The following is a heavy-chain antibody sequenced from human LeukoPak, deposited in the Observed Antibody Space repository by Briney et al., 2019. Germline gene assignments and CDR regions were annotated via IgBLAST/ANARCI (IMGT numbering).Heavy chain of an antibody. CDR2: IWYDGGNK. D-gene: IGHD3-10*01. J-gene: IGHJ4*02. CDR1: GFTFSSYG. Sequence: PGRSLRLSCAASGFTFSSYGMHWVRQAPGKGLEWVAFIWYDGGNKYYADSVKGRFTISRDNSKNRLSLQMNSLRAEDTAVYYCARAPDYYGSGRSGFDYWGQGTLVTVSS. CDR3: ARAPDYYGSGRSGFDY. V-gene: IGHV3-33*01.